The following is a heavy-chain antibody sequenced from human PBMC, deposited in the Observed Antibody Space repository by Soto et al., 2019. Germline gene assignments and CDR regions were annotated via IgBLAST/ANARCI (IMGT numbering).Heavy chain of an antibody. V-gene: IGHV3-23*01. CDR3: AKEKGGYSGYAFDY. CDR2: ISGSGGST. CDR1: GFTFSSYA. Sequence: GGSLRLSCAASGFTFSSYAMSWVRQNQGKGLEWVSAISGSGGSTYYADSVKGRFTISRDNSKNTLYLQMNSLRAEDTAVYYCAKEKGGYSGYAFDYWGQGTLVTVSS. J-gene: IGHJ4*02. D-gene: IGHD5-12*01.